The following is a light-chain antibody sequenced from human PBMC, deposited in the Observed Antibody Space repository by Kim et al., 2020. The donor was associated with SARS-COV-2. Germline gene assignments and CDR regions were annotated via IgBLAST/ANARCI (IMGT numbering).Light chain of an antibody. V-gene: IGKV3-11*01. CDR3: LQRSDWPLT. CDR2: DAS. J-gene: IGKJ4*01. Sequence: DIVLTQSPATLSLSPGERATLSCRASQSISSSLAWYQQKPGQAPRLLICDASDRATGIPARFSGRGSGTDFTLTISSLEPEDFAVYYCLQRSDWPLTFGGGTKVEIK. CDR1: QSISSS.